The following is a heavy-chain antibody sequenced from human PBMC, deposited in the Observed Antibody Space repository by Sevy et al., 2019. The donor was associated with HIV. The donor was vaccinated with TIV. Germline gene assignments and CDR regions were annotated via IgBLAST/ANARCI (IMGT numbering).Heavy chain of an antibody. J-gene: IGHJ3*02. Sequence: GGSLRLSCAGSGFTFNNAWMSWVRQAPGKGLEWVANIKQDGSDKFYVESVKGRFTISRDNAKNSLYLQLSSLRAEDTAMYFCAREALYYYDSERHYDDAFDMWGPGTMVTVSS. D-gene: IGHD3-22*01. CDR3: AREALYYYDSERHYDDAFDM. CDR1: GFTFNNAW. CDR2: IKQDGSDK. V-gene: IGHV3-7*01.